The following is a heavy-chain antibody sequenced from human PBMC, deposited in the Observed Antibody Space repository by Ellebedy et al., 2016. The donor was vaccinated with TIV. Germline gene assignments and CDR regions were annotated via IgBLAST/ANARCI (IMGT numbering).Heavy chain of an antibody. CDR2: IYYSGST. CDR3: ARVKRGAAAGTGH. CDR1: GGSISSYY. D-gene: IGHD6-13*01. J-gene: IGHJ1*01. V-gene: IGHV4-59*08. Sequence: SETLSLTXTVSGGSISSYYWSWIRQPPGKGLEWIGYIYYSGSTNYNPSLKSRVTISVDTSKNQFSLKLSSVTAADTAVYYCARVKRGAAAGTGHWGQGTLVTVSS.